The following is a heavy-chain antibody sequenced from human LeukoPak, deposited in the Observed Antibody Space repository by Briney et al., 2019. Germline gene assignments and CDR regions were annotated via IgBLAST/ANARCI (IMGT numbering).Heavy chain of an antibody. CDR1: GYTFTGYY. Sequence: ASVKVSXKASGYTFTGYYMHWVRQAPGQGLEWMGWINPNSGGTNYAQKFQGRVTMTRDTSISTAYMELSRLRSDDTAVYYCARDPGYSSSWYGGEYNWFDPWGQGTLVTVSS. CDR2: INPNSGGT. V-gene: IGHV1-2*02. J-gene: IGHJ5*02. D-gene: IGHD6-13*01. CDR3: ARDPGYSSSWYGGEYNWFDP.